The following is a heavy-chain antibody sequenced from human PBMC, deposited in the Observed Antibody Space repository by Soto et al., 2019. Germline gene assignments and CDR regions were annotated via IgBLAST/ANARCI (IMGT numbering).Heavy chain of an antibody. CDR3: ARRWSGTDY. J-gene: IGHJ4*01. CDR1: GASITSYY. Sequence: ETLSLTCPVSGASITSYYWSWIRQPPGKGLEWIGYIHNSGSTSYNPSLQSRVTISADVSKNQFSLDLRSVNAADTAVYYCARRWSGTDYWGHGTLVTVSS. V-gene: IGHV4-59*01. CDR2: IHNSGST. D-gene: IGHD3-10*01.